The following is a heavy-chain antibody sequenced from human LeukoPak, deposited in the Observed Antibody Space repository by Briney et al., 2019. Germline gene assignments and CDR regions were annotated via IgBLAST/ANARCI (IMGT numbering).Heavy chain of an antibody. CDR3: AKDIGRYSSGNYFMWSFDY. CDR1: GFTFSSYA. Sequence: LSGGSLRLSCAASGFTFSSYAMSWVRQAPGKGLEWVSAISGSGGSTYYAGSVKGRFTISRDNAKNSLYLQMNSLRTEDTALYYCAKDIGRYSSGNYFMWSFDYWGQGTLVTVSS. J-gene: IGHJ4*02. D-gene: IGHD3-10*01. CDR2: ISGSGGST. V-gene: IGHV3-23*01.